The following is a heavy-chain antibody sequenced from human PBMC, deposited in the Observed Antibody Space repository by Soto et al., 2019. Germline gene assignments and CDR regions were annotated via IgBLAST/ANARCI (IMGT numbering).Heavy chain of an antibody. CDR3: AGDISSVVGTRGDAFDF. V-gene: IGHV3-30*04. D-gene: IGHD6-19*01. CDR1: GFTFSNYA. Sequence: QVQLMESGGGVVLPGKSLRLTCTASGFTFSNYAVHWVRQAPGKRPEWVAGVSYDGRKQYYADSLKGRVTISRDNSKKTIYLQINSLRPDDTALFYCAGDISSVVGTRGDAFDFWGQGTMVTVSS. J-gene: IGHJ3*01. CDR2: VSYDGRKQ.